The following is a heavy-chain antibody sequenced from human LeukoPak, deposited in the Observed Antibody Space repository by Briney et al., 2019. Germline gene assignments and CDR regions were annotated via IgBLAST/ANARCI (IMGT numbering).Heavy chain of an antibody. CDR3: AREPGYSYGYLKILRYGMDV. CDR2: INHSGST. D-gene: IGHD5-18*01. J-gene: IGHJ6*02. V-gene: IGHV4-34*01. CDR1: GDSISSYY. Sequence: PSETLSLTCTVSGDSISSYYWAWIRQPPGKGLEWIGEINHSGSTNYNPSLKSRVTISVDTSKNQFSLKLSSVTAADTAVYYCAREPGYSYGYLKILRYGMDVWGQGTTVTVSS.